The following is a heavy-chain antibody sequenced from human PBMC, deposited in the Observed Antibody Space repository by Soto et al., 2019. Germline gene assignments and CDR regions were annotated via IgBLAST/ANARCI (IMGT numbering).Heavy chain of an antibody. CDR1: GFTFTTYA. CDR2: ISSSGDIP. Sequence: EVQLLESGGGLVQPGGSLRLSCAASGFTFTTYAMSWVRQPPGKGLEWVSGISSSGDIPYYADSVKGRFTISRDQSKKTVYLQMNSVRAEYTALYYCAKVNSIVGDGDHDYWGQGTLVSVSS. CDR3: AKVNSIVGDGDHDY. V-gene: IGHV3-23*01. D-gene: IGHD4-17*01. J-gene: IGHJ4*02.